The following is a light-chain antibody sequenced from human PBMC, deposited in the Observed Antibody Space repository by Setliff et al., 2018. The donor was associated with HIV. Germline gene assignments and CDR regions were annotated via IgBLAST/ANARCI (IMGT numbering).Light chain of an antibody. CDR2: EVS. V-gene: IGLV2-8*01. J-gene: IGLJ1*01. Sequence: QSALTQPPSASGSPGQSVTISCTGTSSDVGGYNYVSWYQQHPGKAPKLMIYEVSKWPSGVPDRFSGSKSGNTASLTVSGLQAGDEADYYCSSYAGSNNYVFGTGTKV. CDR1: SSDVGGYNY. CDR3: SSYAGSNNYV.